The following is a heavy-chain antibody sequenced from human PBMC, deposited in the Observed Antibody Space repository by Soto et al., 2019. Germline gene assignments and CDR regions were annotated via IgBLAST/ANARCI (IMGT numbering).Heavy chain of an antibody. D-gene: IGHD3-16*02. J-gene: IGHJ3*02. CDR3: ARGYDYVWGSYRADAFDI. V-gene: IGHV1-3*01. CDR2: INAGNRNT. Sequence: QVQLVQSGAEVKKPGASVKVSCKASGYTFTNYAIHWVRQAPGQRLEWMGWINAGNRNTEYSQKFQGRVIMTKDTSASTAYMELSSLTSEDTAVYYCARGYDYVWGSYRADAFDIWGQGTMVTFSS. CDR1: GYTFTNYA.